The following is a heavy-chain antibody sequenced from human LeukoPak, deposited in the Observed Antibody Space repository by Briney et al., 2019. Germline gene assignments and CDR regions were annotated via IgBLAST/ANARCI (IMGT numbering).Heavy chain of an antibody. CDR3: ARAIYKSTGTYGY. CDR1: GGSFSGYY. Sequence: SETLSLTCAVYGGSFSGYYWSWTRQPPGKGLEWIGEINHTGSTNHNPSLKSQVTISVDTSKNQFSLKLSSVTAADTAVYYCARAIYKSTGTYGYWGQGTLVTVSS. J-gene: IGHJ4*02. V-gene: IGHV4-34*01. CDR2: INHTGST. D-gene: IGHD1-1*01.